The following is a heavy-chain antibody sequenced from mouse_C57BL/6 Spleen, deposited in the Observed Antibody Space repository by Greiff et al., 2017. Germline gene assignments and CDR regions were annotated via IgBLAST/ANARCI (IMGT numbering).Heavy chain of an antibody. J-gene: IGHJ2*01. CDR1: GYTFTSYW. CDR2: IYPGSGST. Sequence: QVQLQQSGAELVKPGASVKMSCKASGYTFTSYWITWVKQRPGQGLEWIGDIYPGSGSTNYNEKFKSKATLTVDTSSSTAYMQLSSLTSEDSAVXYYARKGESYYVYYFDYWGQGTTLTVSS. D-gene: IGHD1-1*01. CDR3: ARKGESYYVYYFDY. V-gene: IGHV1-55*01.